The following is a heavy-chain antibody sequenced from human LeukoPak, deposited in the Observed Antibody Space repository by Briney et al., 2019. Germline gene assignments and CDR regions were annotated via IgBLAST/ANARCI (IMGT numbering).Heavy chain of an antibody. V-gene: IGHV1-2*02. Sequence: ASVKVSCKASGYTFTGYYMHWVRQAPGQGLEWMGWINPNSGGTNYAQKFQGRVTMTRDTSISTAYMELSRLRSHDTAVYYCARPHYDYVWGSYLNWFDPWGQGTLVTVSS. J-gene: IGHJ5*02. CDR3: ARPHYDYVWGSYLNWFDP. CDR2: INPNSGGT. CDR1: GYTFTGYY. D-gene: IGHD3-16*02.